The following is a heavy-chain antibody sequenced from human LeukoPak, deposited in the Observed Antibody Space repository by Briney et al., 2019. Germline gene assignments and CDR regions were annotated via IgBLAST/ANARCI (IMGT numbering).Heavy chain of an antibody. D-gene: IGHD5-18*01. Sequence: SVKVSSKASRGTFSSYAISWVRQAPGQGLEWMGGIIPIFGTANYAQKFQGRVTITADKSTSTAYMELSSLRSEDTALYYCARPGEYSYGAYYFGYWGQGTLVTVSS. J-gene: IGHJ4*02. CDR2: IIPIFGTA. V-gene: IGHV1-69*06. CDR1: RGTFSSYA. CDR3: ARPGEYSYGAYYFGY.